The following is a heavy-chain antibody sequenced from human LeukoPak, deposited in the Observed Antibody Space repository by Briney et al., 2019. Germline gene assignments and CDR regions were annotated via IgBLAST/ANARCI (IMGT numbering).Heavy chain of an antibody. D-gene: IGHD6-13*01. CDR2: ISSSSSYI. J-gene: IGHJ4*02. CDR1: GFTFSSYS. Sequence: GGSLRLSCAASGFTFSSYSMNWVRQAPGKGLEWVSSISSSSSYIYYADSVKGRFTISRDNAKNSLYLQMNSLRAEDTAVYYCARGTVHSSSWYADYFDYWGQGTLVTVSS. CDR3: ARGTVHSSSWYADYFDY. V-gene: IGHV3-21*01.